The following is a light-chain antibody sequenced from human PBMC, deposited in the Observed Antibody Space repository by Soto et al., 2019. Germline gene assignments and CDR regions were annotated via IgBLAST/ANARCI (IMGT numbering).Light chain of an antibody. CDR2: GAS. V-gene: IGKV3-15*01. Sequence: EVVMTQSPATLSVSPGERATLSCRASQSVSFNLAWYQQKPCQPHRLLIYGASTRATDIPARFSGSGSGTEFTLTINSLQSEDFAVYFCQQYKNWPTRTFGQGTKVDI. CDR3: QQYKNWPTRT. CDR1: QSVSFN. J-gene: IGKJ1*01.